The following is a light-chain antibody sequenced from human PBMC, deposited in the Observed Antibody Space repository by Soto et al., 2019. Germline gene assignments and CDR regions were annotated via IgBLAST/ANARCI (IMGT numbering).Light chain of an antibody. J-gene: IGLJ2*01. CDR1: SGHSNYA. CDR2: LNRDGSH. Sequence: QAVVTQSPSASASLGASVKLTCTLSSGHSNYAIAWHQQQPEKGPRYLMKLNRDGSHSKGDGIPNRFSGSSSGAERYLTISRLQSEDEADSFCQTLGTGIVIFGGGTKVTVL. CDR3: QTLGTGIVI. V-gene: IGLV4-69*01.